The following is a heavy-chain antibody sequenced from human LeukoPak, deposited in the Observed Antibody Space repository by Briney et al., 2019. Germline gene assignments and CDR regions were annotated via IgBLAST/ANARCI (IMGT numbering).Heavy chain of an antibody. V-gene: IGHV3-30*18. CDR3: AKMRTPTARSGDAFDI. Sequence: SGGSLRLSCAASGFTFSSYGMHWVRQAPGKGLEWVAVISYDGSNKYYVDSVKGRFTISRDNSKNTLNLQMNSLRAEGTAVYYCAKMRTPTARSGDAFDIWGQGTMVTVSS. CDR2: ISYDGSNK. D-gene: IGHD4-17*01. CDR1: GFTFSSYG. J-gene: IGHJ3*02.